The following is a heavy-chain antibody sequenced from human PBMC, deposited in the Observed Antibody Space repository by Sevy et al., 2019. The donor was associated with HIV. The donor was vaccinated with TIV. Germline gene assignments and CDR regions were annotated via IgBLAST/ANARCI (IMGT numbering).Heavy chain of an antibody. J-gene: IGHJ6*02. D-gene: IGHD2-15*01. CDR2: INHSGST. CDR3: ARGSDCSGGSCYYYYYGMDV. V-gene: IGHV4-34*01. Sequence: SETLSLTCAVYGGSFSGYYWSWIRQPPGKGLEWIGEINHSGSTNYNPSLKSRVTISVDTSKNQFSLKLSSVTAADTAVYYCARGSDCSGGSCYYYYYGMDVWGQGTTVTVSS. CDR1: GGSFSGYY.